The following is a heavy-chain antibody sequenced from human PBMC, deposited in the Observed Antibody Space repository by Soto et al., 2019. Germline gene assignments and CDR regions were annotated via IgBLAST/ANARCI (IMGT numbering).Heavy chain of an antibody. V-gene: IGHV4-39*01. Sequence: QLQLQESGPGLVKPSETLPLTCTVSGGSISSSRYYWGWIRQPPGKGLEWIGSISYTGSTFYSPSVNSRVTISVDTSKNQFSLKLSSVTAADTAVYYCARRFSYGSGKYGMDLWGQGTTVTVSS. D-gene: IGHD3-10*01. CDR3: ARRFSYGSGKYGMDL. CDR1: GGSISSSRYY. CDR2: ISYTGST. J-gene: IGHJ6*02.